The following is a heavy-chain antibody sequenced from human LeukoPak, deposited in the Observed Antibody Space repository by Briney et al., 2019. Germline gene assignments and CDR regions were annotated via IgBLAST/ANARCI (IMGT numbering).Heavy chain of an antibody. J-gene: IGHJ4*02. CDR1: GFIFSSSA. CDR2: ISDSGGST. Sequence: SGGSLRLSCTASGFIFSSSAMTWVLQAPGKGLEWVSAISDSGGSTVYADSVRGRLTISRDNSKNTLYLQMSSLRDEDTAIYYCTKGGSYAPLDYWGQGTLVTVSS. CDR3: TKGGSYAPLDY. V-gene: IGHV3-23*01. D-gene: IGHD1-26*01.